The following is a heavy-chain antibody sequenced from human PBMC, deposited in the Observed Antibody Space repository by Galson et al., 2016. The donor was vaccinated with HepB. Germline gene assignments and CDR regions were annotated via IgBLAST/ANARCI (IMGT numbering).Heavy chain of an antibody. CDR1: GFTVTSSY. CDR2: MNTGGTP. V-gene: IGHV3-53*01. D-gene: IGHD2-2*02. Sequence: SLRLSCAASGFTVTSSYMSWVRQAPGKGLECVSVMNTGGTPHYRDSVKGRFTISRDNSKNMLYLQMNSLRPEDTAVYYCVKNTLDWGQGTLVTGSS. J-gene: IGHJ4*02. CDR3: VKNTLD.